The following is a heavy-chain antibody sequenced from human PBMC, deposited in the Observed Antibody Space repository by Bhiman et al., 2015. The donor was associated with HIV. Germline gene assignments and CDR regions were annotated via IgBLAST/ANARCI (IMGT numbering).Heavy chain of an antibody. CDR1: GFTFDDYA. CDR3: AKSKYHYNFWSGYYDY. J-gene: IGHJ4*02. CDR2: ISWNSDKV. V-gene: IGHV3-9*01. D-gene: IGHD3-3*01. Sequence: EVQLVESGGGLVQPGRSLRLSCAASGFTFDDYAMHWVRQAPGKGLEWVSGISWNSDKVAYADSVKDRFTISRDNAKSSLYLQMNSLSGEDTALYYCAKSKYHYNFWSGYYDYWGQGAQVSVSS.